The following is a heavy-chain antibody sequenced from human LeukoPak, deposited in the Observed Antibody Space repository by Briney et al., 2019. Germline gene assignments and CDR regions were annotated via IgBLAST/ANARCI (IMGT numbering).Heavy chain of an antibody. CDR2: IYSGGNT. D-gene: IGHD3-10*01. CDR1: GFTVSSNY. J-gene: IGHJ5*02. CDR3: AREDGSGSYRWFDP. Sequence: PGGSLRLSCAASGFTVSSNYMNWVRQAPGQGLEWVSVIYSGGNTYYADSVKGRFTISRDNSKNTLSLQMNSLRAEDTAVYYCAREDGSGSYRWFDPWGQGTLVTISS. V-gene: IGHV3-53*01.